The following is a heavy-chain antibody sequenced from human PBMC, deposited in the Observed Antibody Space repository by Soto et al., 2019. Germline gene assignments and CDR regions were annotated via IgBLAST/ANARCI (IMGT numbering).Heavy chain of an antibody. J-gene: IGHJ4*02. Sequence: QVQLQESGPGLVKPSQTLSLTCTVSGGSISSGGYYWSWIRQHPGKGLEWIGYIYYSGSTYYNPSLKSPVTITVDTSKNQFSRELGSVAAAGTAVYYCARVRGGGPFDDWGQGTLVTVSS. CDR3: ARVRGGGPFDD. CDR2: IYYSGST. V-gene: IGHV4-31*01. D-gene: IGHD1-26*01. CDR1: GGSISSGGYY.